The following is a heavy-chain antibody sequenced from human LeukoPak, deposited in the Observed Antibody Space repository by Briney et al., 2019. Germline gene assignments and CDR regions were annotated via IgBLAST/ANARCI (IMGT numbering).Heavy chain of an antibody. D-gene: IGHD3-10*01. CDR3: AREAGAHFDY. CDR2: IWYDGSNK. CDR1: GGSISGSNW. Sequence: LSLTCAVSGGSISGSNWWSWVRQAPGKGLEWVAVIWYDGSNKYYADSVKGRFTISRDNSKNTLYLQMNSLRAEDTAVYYCAREAGAHFDYWGQGTLVTVSS. J-gene: IGHJ4*02. V-gene: IGHV3-33*08.